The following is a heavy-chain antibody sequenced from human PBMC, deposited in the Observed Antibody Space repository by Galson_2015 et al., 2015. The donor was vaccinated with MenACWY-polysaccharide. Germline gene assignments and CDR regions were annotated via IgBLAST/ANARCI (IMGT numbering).Heavy chain of an antibody. CDR3: TRADCSGRTCYFAY. CDR2: IIPLLGKP. D-gene: IGHD2-21*01. V-gene: IGHV1-69*04. CDR1: GGDFSTHG. J-gene: IGHJ4*02. Sequence: SVKVSCKASGGDFSTHGLTWLRQAPGQGLEWMGRIIPLLGKPNYAPKIQDRVTITADKPTSTVYMELSSLTSEDTAVYFCTRADCSGRTCYFAYWGQGTLVTVSS.